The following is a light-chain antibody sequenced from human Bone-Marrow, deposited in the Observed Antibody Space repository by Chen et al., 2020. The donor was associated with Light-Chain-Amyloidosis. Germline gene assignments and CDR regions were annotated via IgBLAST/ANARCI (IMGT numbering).Light chain of an antibody. CDR2: RDT. CDR3: QSADSSGTYEVI. V-gene: IGLV3-25*03. CDR1: DLPTKY. J-gene: IGLJ2*01. Sequence: SYELTQPPSVSLPTGQPAGSTCSADDLPTKYAYWYQQKTGQAPVLVIHRDTERPSGISERFSGSSSGTTATLTISGVQAEDEADYHCQSADSSGTYEVIFGGGTKLTVL.